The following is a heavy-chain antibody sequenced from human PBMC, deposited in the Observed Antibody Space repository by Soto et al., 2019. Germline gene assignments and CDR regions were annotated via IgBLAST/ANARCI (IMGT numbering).Heavy chain of an antibody. V-gene: IGHV3-30*18. Sequence: GGSLRLSCAASGFTFSSYGMHWVRQAPGKGLEWVAGISYDGSNKYYADCVKGRFTISRDNAKNTLYLQMNSMRAEDTAVYYCAKDSLTTQYYYDSSGPNRFDPWGQGNLVTISS. CDR3: AKDSLTTQYYYDSSGPNRFDP. D-gene: IGHD3-22*01. CDR2: ISYDGSNK. J-gene: IGHJ5*02. CDR1: GFTFSSYG.